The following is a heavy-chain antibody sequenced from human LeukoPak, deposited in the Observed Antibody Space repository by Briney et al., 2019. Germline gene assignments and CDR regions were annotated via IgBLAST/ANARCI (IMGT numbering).Heavy chain of an antibody. CDR2: ITASGRST. J-gene: IGHJ4*02. D-gene: IGHD3-16*01. CDR1: GFSLSDYQ. V-gene: IGHV3-11*01. CDR3: TRERRGSYYAFES. Sequence: GGSLRLSCAASGFSLSDYQMSWVRQAPGKGLEWISYITASGRSTNYADSVKGRFTISRDNAKNSVVNSLRAEDTAVYYCTRERRGSYYAFESWGQGTLVSVSS.